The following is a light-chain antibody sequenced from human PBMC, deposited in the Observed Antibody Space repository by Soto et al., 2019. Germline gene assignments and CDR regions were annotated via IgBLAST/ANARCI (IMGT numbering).Light chain of an antibody. CDR1: QSVSRN. CDR3: QRYGSSPT. J-gene: IGKJ1*01. V-gene: IGKV3-20*01. Sequence: EIVMTQSPATLSVSPGERATLSCRASQSVSRNLAWYQQKPGQAPRLLIFGAATRAADIPDRFSGSGSGTDFTLTISRLMPEDFAVYYGQRYGSSPTFGQGTKVEIK. CDR2: GAA.